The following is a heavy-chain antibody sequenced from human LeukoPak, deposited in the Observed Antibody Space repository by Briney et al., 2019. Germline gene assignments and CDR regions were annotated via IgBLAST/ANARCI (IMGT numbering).Heavy chain of an antibody. CDR2: ISWNSGSI. V-gene: IGHV3-9*01. Sequence: PGGSLRLSCAASGFTFDDYAMHCVRQLPGKGLEWVSGISWNSGSIGYVDSVKGRFTISRDNAKSSLYLQMNSLRAEDTALYYCAKARYCSGGSCYRGFDNWGQGTRLTVSS. CDR3: AKARYCSGGSCYRGFDN. D-gene: IGHD2-15*01. J-gene: IGHJ4*02. CDR1: GFTFDDYA.